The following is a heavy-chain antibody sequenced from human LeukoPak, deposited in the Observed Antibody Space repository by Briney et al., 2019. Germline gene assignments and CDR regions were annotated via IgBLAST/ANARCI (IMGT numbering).Heavy chain of an antibody. CDR2: ISGSDGST. CDR1: GFTFSRYA. V-gene: IGHV3-23*01. CDR3: ARQVSCDTTTCYAGMPPDY. Sequence: GGSLRLSCAASGFTFSRYAMSWVRQTPEKGLEWVSVISGSDGSTYYADSVRGRFTISRDDSGNTLFLQMNSQRAEDTAVYYCARQVSCDTTTCYAGMPPDYWGQGTLVTVSS. D-gene: IGHD2-2*01. J-gene: IGHJ4*02.